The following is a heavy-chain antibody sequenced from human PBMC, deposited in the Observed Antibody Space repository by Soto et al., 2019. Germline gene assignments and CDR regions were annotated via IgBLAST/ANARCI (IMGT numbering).Heavy chain of an antibody. CDR2: IYHSGGT. V-gene: IGHV4-39*02. Sequence: QLHLQESGPGLLKPSETLSLTCTVSGASIGGSTFYWGWIRQSPGRGLEGIGSIYHSGGTYYNPSLKSRITLSVDTSKNHFSPRLDSVAAADTALYFCARDRSYSDILTGYFDSWGQGAQVYVSP. D-gene: IGHD3-9*01. J-gene: IGHJ4*02. CDR1: GASIGGSTFY. CDR3: ARDRSYSDILTGYFDS.